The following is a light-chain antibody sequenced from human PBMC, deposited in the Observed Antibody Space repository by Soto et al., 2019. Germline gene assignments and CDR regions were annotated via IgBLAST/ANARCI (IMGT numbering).Light chain of an antibody. CDR1: QTISTW. J-gene: IGKJ1*01. CDR2: DAS. Sequence: DIQLTQSPSFLSASVGDRVTITCRASQTISTWMAWYQQKPGKAPKLVIYDASSLEGGVPLRFSASGSGTEFTLTISSLQPDDFATYYCQQYKTYPWTFGQGTKVDIK. CDR3: QQYKTYPWT. V-gene: IGKV1-5*01.